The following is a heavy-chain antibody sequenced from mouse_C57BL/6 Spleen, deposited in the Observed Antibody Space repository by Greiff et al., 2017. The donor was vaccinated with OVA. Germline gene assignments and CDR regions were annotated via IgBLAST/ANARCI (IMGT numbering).Heavy chain of an antibody. CDR2: IYPRDGST. CDR1: GYTFTSYY. V-gene: IGHV1-85*01. J-gene: IGHJ2*01. CDR3: EYSGSGNFDY. D-gene: IGHD2-1*01. Sequence: QVQLKQSGAELVKPGASVKLSCKASGYTFTSYYINWVKQRPGQGLEWIGWIYPRDGSTKYNEKFKGKATLPVDTSSSTAYMELHSLTSEDSAVYVSEYSGSGNFDYWGQGTTLTVSS.